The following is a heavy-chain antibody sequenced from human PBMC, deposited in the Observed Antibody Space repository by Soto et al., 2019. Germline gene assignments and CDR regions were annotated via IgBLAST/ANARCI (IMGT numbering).Heavy chain of an antibody. J-gene: IGHJ4*02. Sequence: EVQLAQSGAEVKKPGEPLRISCKGSGYSFTNYWISRVRQRPGKGLEWMGYINPDNSYRTYSPSFQGHVTISADNSISTAYLQWSSLKASDTAMYYCVRNDYGDYISGLDYWARGTLVTVSS. V-gene: IGHV5-10-1*01. CDR2: INPDNSYR. CDR3: VRNDYGDYISGLDY. CDR1: GYSFTNYW. D-gene: IGHD4-17*01.